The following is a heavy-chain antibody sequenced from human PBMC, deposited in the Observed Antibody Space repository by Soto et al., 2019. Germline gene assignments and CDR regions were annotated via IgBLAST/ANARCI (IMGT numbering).Heavy chain of an antibody. Sequence: QVQLVQSGAEVKKPGSSVKVSCKASGGTFSSYAISWVRQAPGQGLEWMGGIIPIFGTANYAQKFQGRVTITADKSTSTDYMELSSLRSEDTAVYYCARVHVDCSGGSCYSNWFDPWGQGTLVTVSS. J-gene: IGHJ5*02. CDR3: ARVHVDCSGGSCYSNWFDP. CDR1: GGTFSSYA. D-gene: IGHD2-15*01. V-gene: IGHV1-69*06. CDR2: IIPIFGTA.